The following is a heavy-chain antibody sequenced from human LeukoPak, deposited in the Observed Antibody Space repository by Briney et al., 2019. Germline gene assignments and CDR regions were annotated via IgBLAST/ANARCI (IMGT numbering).Heavy chain of an antibody. Sequence: SETLSLTCTVSGYSISSGYYWGWIRQPPGKGLEWIGRIYTSGSTNYNPSLKSRVTMSVDTSKNQFSLKLSSVTAADTAVYYCARGHYDILTGYYAPFDYWGQGTLVTVSS. CDR3: ARGHYDILTGYYAPFDY. D-gene: IGHD3-9*01. CDR2: IYTSGST. J-gene: IGHJ4*02. CDR1: GYSISSGYY. V-gene: IGHV4-38-2*02.